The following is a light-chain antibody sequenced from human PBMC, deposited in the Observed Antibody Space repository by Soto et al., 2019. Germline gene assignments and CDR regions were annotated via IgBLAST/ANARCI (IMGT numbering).Light chain of an antibody. CDR3: QQYKLWWT. CDR1: QSVNSD. CDR2: GAS. Sequence: EIGMTQSPATLSVSPGERATLSSRASQSVNSDLAWYQQKPGQAPRLLIYGASTRATGIPARFSGSGSGTEFTLTISSLQSEDFAVYYCQQYKLWWTFGQGTKVDIK. V-gene: IGKV3-15*01. J-gene: IGKJ1*01.